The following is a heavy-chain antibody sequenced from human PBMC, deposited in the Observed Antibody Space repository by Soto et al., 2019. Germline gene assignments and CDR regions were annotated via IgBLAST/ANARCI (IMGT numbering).Heavy chain of an antibody. CDR2: IYYTGST. Sequence: PSETLSLTCTVSGGSISSYYWSWIRQPPGKGLEWIGYIYYTGSTNYNPSLKGRVTISVDTSKNQFSLQLSSVAAADTAVYYCANFYWYFGLWGRRTLAAVS. CDR1: GGSISSYY. J-gene: IGHJ2*01. V-gene: IGHV4-59*01. CDR3: ANFYWYFGL.